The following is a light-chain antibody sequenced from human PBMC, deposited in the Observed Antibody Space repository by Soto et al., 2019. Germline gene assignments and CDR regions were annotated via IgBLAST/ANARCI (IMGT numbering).Light chain of an antibody. CDR2: GAS. CDR3: QQYGSSPGT. V-gene: IGKV3-20*01. Sequence: EIVLTQSPGTLSLSPGERATLSCRASQSVSSSYLAWYQQKPGQAPRLLIYGASSRATGIPDRFSGSGSGTDFTLTISRLEPEDFAVYYCQQYGSSPGTFGQWTKGEIK. J-gene: IGKJ1*01. CDR1: QSVSSSY.